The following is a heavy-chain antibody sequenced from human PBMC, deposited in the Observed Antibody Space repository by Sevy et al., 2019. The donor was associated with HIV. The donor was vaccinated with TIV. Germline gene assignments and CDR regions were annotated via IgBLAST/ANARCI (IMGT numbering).Heavy chain of an antibody. J-gene: IGHJ3*02. D-gene: IGHD5-12*01. CDR2: INSDETST. Sequence: GESLKISCAASGFSFSRFWMHWVRQAPGKGLVWVSRINSDETSTSYADSVKGRFTISRDNARHTLFLQMNSLTVEDTAVYYCARRDGYTRRAFDMWGQGTMVTVS. CDR3: ARRDGYTRRAFDM. V-gene: IGHV3-74*01. CDR1: GFSFSRFW.